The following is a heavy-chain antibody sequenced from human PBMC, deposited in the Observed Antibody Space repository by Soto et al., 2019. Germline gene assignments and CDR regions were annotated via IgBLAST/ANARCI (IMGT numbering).Heavy chain of an antibody. V-gene: IGHV4-61*01. D-gene: IGHD4-17*01. CDR1: AVPVSSGSYY. CDR2: IYYSGST. CDR3: ARDYGGDY. J-gene: IGHJ4*02. Sequence: PSETLSLTCSLAAVPVSSGSYYWSWIRQPPGKGLEWVGKIYYSGSTDYNPSLKSRVTISIDTSKHQFSLKLSSVTAADTAVYYCARDYGGDYWGQGTLVTVSS.